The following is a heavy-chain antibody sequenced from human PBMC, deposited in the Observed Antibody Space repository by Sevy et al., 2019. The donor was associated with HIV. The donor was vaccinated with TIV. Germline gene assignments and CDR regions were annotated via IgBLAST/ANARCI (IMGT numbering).Heavy chain of an antibody. Sequence: GGSLRLSCAASGFTFSSYAMHWVRQAPGKGLEWVAVISYDGSNKYYADSVKGRYTISRDNSKNMLYLQMNSLRAEDTAVYYCARDNFSNYPTYYYYGMDVWGQGTTVTVS. CDR1: GFTFSSYA. CDR3: ARDNFSNYPTYYYYGMDV. V-gene: IGHV3-30-3*01. J-gene: IGHJ6*02. D-gene: IGHD4-4*01. CDR2: ISYDGSNK.